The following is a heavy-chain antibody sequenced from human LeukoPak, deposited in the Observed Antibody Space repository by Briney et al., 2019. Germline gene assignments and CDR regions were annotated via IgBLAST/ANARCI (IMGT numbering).Heavy chain of an antibody. CDR3: AKDSQKTISRNNWFDP. J-gene: IGHJ5*02. Sequence: GGSLRLSCAASGFTFSSYGMYWVRQAPGKGLEWVAIISYDGSNKYYGDSVRGRFTISRDNSKNTLYLQMNSLRAEDTAVYYCAKDSQKTISRNNWFDPWGQGALVTVSS. D-gene: IGHD2/OR15-2a*01. CDR2: ISYDGSNK. CDR1: GFTFSSYG. V-gene: IGHV3-30*18.